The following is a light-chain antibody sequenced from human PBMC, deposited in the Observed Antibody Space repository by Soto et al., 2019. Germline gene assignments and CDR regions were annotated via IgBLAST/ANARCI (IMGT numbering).Light chain of an antibody. CDR3: QSCDSSLSGSGV. V-gene: IGLV1-40*01. Sequence: QSVLTQPPSVSGAPGQRVTISCTGSSSNIGAGYDVHWYQQLPGTAPKLLIYRNTNRPSGVPDRFSGSKSGTSASLAITGLQAEDEADYYCQSCDSSLSGSGVFGTGLKVTVL. CDR2: RNT. J-gene: IGLJ1*01. CDR1: SSNIGAGYD.